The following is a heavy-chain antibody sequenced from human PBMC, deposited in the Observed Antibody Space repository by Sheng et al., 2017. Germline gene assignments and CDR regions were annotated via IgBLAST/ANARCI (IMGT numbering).Heavy chain of an antibody. CDR2: ISTYNGHT. CDR3: ATVPPNPRIALTLYS. V-gene: IGHV1-18*01. Sequence: QVLLVQSGAEMKKPGASVRVSCQASGYTFATYDITWVRQAPGQGLEWMGWISTYNGHTNYAPNVQGRVIMTTDTSTRTAYMELRSLTSEDTAVYYCATVPPNPRIALTLYSWGRRNAGHRRPQ. CDR1: GYTFATYD. D-gene: IGHD6-13*01. J-gene: IGHJ5*01.